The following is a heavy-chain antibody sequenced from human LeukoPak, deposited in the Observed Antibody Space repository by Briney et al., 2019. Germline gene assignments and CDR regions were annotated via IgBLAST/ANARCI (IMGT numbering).Heavy chain of an antibody. Sequence: SETLSLTCAVYGGSFSGYYWSWIRQPPGKGLEWIGEINDSESTNYNPSLKSRVTISVDTSKNQFSLKLSSVTAADTAIYYCARETAAAGSFIAINDYWAREPWSPSPQ. CDR1: GGSFSGYY. J-gene: IGHJ4*02. D-gene: IGHD6-13*01. CDR3: ARETAAAGSFIAINDY. V-gene: IGHV4-34*01. CDR2: INDSEST.